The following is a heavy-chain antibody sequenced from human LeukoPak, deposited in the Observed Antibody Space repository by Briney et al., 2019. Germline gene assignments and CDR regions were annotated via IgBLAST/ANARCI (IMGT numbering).Heavy chain of an antibody. CDR1: GFTVSSNY. CDR2: IYSGGST. CDR3: ARGVNYDSSGYYSHFDY. Sequence: GGSLRLSCAASGFTVSSNYMSWVRQAPGPGLERVSVIYSGGSTYYADSVKGRFTISRDNSKNTLYLQMNSLRAEDTAVYYCARGVNYDSSGYYSHFDYWGQGTLVTVSS. V-gene: IGHV3-66*01. J-gene: IGHJ4*02. D-gene: IGHD3-22*01.